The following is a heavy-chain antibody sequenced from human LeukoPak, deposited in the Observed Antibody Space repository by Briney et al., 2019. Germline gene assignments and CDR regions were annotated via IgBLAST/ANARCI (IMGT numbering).Heavy chain of an antibody. V-gene: IGHV3-23*01. D-gene: IGHD2-15*01. CDR2: ISGSGGST. CDR1: GFTFSGYG. J-gene: IGHJ6*03. CDR3: AKTGGRVVVPGYYYYYMDV. Sequence: TGGSLGLSCAASGFTFSGYGMSWVRQAPGKGLRWVSAISGSGGSTYYADSVKGRITISRDNSKNTLYLQMNSLRAEDTAVYYCAKTGGRVVVPGYYYYYMDVWGKGATVTVSS.